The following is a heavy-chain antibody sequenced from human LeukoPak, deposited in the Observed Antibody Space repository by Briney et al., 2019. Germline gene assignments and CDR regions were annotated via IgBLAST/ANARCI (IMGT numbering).Heavy chain of an antibody. CDR2: ISCSGVGT. CDR3: AKAGGLRVFSDWSQSGY. J-gene: IGHJ4*02. Sequence: PGGSLRLSCAASGFTFSSYAMTCVRQAPGKGLGWVSTISCSGVGTYYAGSVKGRFTISRDNSKNTLYLQMNSLRADDTAVYYCAKAGGLRVFSDWSQSGYWGQGTLVTVSS. D-gene: IGHD6-19*01. CDR1: GFTFSSYA. V-gene: IGHV3-23*01.